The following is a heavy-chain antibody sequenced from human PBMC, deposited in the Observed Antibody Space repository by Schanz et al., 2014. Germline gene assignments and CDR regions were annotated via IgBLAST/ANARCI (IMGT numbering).Heavy chain of an antibody. V-gene: IGHV1-46*01. CDR2: INPSGGST. J-gene: IGHJ6*03. CDR1: GGTFSSYT. D-gene: IGHD2-2*02. Sequence: QLQLVQSGAEVKKPGSSVKVSCKASGGTFSSYTISWVRQAPGQGLEWMGMINPSGGSTTYAQKFQGRVTMTRDTSTSTVYMELSSLRSEDTAVYYCAGTYCSSTSCYTGYYYMDVWGKGTTVTVSS. CDR3: AGTYCSSTSCYTGYYYMDV.